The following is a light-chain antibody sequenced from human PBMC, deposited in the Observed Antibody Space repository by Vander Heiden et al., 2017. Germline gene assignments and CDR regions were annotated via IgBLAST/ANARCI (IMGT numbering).Light chain of an antibody. J-gene: IGKJ1*01. CDR3: QQYLSSVWT. Sequence: ESVLTQSSGSLFLSPGDTATLSCRASETISSTYLAWYHHRPGQGPRLLIYGASNRATGITDRFSGSGTGTDFTLTISGLEPEDSGVYYCQQYLSSVWTFGRGTKV. CDR1: ETISSTY. CDR2: GAS. V-gene: IGKV3-20*01.